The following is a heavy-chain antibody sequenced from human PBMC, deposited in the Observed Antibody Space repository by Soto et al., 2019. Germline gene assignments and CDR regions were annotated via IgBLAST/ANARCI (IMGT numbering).Heavy chain of an antibody. CDR1: GYTFTSYA. V-gene: IGHV1-18*01. D-gene: IGHD3-10*01. CDR2: ISAYNGNT. Sequence: ASVKVSCKASGYTFTSYAMHWVRQAPGQGLEWMGWISAYNGNTNYAQKLQGRVTMTTDTSTSTAYMELRSLRSDDTAVYYCARPITMVRGVINWFDPWGQGTLVTVSS. J-gene: IGHJ5*02. CDR3: ARPITMVRGVINWFDP.